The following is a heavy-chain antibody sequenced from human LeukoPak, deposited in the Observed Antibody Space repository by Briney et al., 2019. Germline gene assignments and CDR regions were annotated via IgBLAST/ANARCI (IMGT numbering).Heavy chain of an antibody. J-gene: IGHJ3*02. CDR2: IYRSGTT. CDR3: AREARAFAFDI. Sequence: GGSLRLSCAASGFTVSSIYMSWVRQAPGKGLEWVSSIYRSGTTYYADSVKGRLTISRDKSKNTLYLQMTNLRAEDTAVYHCAREARAFAFDIWGQGTMVTVSS. D-gene: IGHD6-6*01. V-gene: IGHV3-66*01. CDR1: GFTVSSIY.